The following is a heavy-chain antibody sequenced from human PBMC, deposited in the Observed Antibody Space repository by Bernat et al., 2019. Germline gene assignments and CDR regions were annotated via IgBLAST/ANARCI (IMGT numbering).Heavy chain of an antibody. CDR1: GGSISSYY. V-gene: IGHV4-59*12. J-gene: IGHJ4*02. D-gene: IGHD3-22*01. CDR2: IYHSGST. CDR3: ARGVIVVTNAPDYFDY. Sequence: QVQLQESGPGLVKPSETLSLTCTVSGGSISSYYWSWIRQPPGKGLEWIGYIYHSGSTYYNPSLKSRVTISVDRSTNQFSLKLSSVTAADTAVYYCARGVIVVTNAPDYFDYWGQGTLVTVSS.